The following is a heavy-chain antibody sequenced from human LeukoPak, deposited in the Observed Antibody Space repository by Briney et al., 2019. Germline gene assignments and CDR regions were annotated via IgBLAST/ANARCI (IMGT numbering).Heavy chain of an antibody. V-gene: IGHV3-74*01. CDR2: INSDGSST. D-gene: IGHD4-23*01. CDR1: GFSFSRYW. J-gene: IGHJ4*02. Sequence: GGSLRLSCAASGFSFSRYWMHWVRQAPGKGLVWVSRINSDGSSTSCADSVKGRFTISRDNAKNTLYLQMNSLRAEDMAVYYCAREKTTVVTLDFWGQGTLVTVSS. CDR3: AREKTTVVTLDF.